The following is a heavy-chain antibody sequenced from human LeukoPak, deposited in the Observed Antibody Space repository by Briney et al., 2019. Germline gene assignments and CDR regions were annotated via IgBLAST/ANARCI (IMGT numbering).Heavy chain of an antibody. J-gene: IGHJ4*02. CDR3: ARSNQADDY. D-gene: IGHD1-14*01. Sequence: GRSLILSCAASGFTLSSYWMHWVCQVPGKGLVWVARINPGGSSITYADSVKGRFTISRDNAKNTLYLQMDSLRAEDTGVYYCARSNQADDYWGQGTLVTVSS. V-gene: IGHV3-74*01. CDR1: GFTLSSYW. CDR2: INPGGSSI.